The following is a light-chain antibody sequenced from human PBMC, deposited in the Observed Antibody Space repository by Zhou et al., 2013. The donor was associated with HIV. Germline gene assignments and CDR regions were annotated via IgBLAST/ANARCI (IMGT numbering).Light chain of an antibody. V-gene: IGKV2-30*02. Sequence: DVVMTQSPLSLPVTLGQPASISCRSSQSLVHSDGNTYLNWFQQRPGQSPRRLIYKVSNRDSGVPDRFSGSGSGTDFTLKISRVEAEDVGVYYCMQGTHCTFGGGTKVEDQT. CDR3: MQGTHCT. CDR2: KVS. CDR1: QSLVHSDGNTY. J-gene: IGKJ4*01.